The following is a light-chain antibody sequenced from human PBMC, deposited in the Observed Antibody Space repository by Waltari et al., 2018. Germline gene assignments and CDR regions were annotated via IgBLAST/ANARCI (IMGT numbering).Light chain of an antibody. CDR3: MQGRHWPYT. CDR1: QSLVYSDGNIH. V-gene: IGKV2-30*01. J-gene: IGKJ2*01. Sequence: DVVMTQSPLSLPVTLGQPASISCRSSQSLVYSDGNIHLSWFQQRPGQSPRRLIYGVSNRDSGVPDRFSGSGSGTDFTLRINRVAAEDVGVYYCMQGRHWPYTFGQGTKLEIK. CDR2: GVS.